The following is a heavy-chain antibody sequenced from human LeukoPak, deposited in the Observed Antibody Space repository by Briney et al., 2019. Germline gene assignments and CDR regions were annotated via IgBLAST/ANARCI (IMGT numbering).Heavy chain of an antibody. CDR3: ARRDGGKSSFDY. CDR1: GFPFSSYS. V-gene: IGHV3-48*02. J-gene: IGHJ4*02. CDR2: ISSSSSTI. D-gene: IGHD4-23*01. Sequence: GSLRLSCAASGFPFSSYSMNWVRQAPGKGLEWVSYISSSSSTIYYADSVKGRFTISRDNAKNSLYLQMNSLRDEDTAVYYCARRDGGKSSFDYWGQGTLVTVSS.